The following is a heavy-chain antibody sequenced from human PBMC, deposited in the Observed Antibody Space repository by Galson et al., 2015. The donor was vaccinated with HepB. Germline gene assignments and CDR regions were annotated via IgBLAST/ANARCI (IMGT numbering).Heavy chain of an antibody. CDR3: ALCLSGYSSSWYSGEYFQH. Sequence: SVKVYCKAYGGTFSSYTISWVRQAPGQGLEWMGRIIPILGIANYAQKFQGRVTITADKSTSTAYMELSSLRSEDTAVYYCALCLSGYSSSWYSGEYFQHWGQGTLVTVSS. CDR1: GGTFSSYT. CDR2: IIPILGIA. J-gene: IGHJ1*01. D-gene: IGHD6-13*01. V-gene: IGHV1-69*02.